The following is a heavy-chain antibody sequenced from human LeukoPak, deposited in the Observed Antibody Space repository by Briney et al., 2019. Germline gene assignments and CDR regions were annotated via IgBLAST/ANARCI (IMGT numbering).Heavy chain of an antibody. D-gene: IGHD6-13*01. Sequence: PSETLSLTCTVSGGSISIYYWSWIRQPAGKGLEWIGRIYSSGSTNYNPSLKSRVTMSVDTSKNQFSLKLSSVTAADTAVYYCARAFSSSWWEYYFDYWGQGTLVTVSS. CDR1: GGSISIYY. CDR2: IYSSGST. CDR3: ARAFSSSWWEYYFDY. V-gene: IGHV4-4*07. J-gene: IGHJ4*02.